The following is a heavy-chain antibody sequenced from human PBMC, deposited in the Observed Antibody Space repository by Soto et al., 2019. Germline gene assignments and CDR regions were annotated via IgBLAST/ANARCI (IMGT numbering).Heavy chain of an antibody. V-gene: IGHV2-5*01. D-gene: IGHD3-16*01. CDR3: AHRGGATVGLYYFDY. Sequence: SGPTLVNPTQTLTLTCTFSGFSLSTTGVGVSWIRQPPGKALEWLALIYRHDDKRYSPSLKSRLTITKDTSKNQVVLTMTNMDPVDTATYYCAHRGGATVGLYYFDYWGQGALVTVPQ. J-gene: IGHJ4*02. CDR1: GFSLSTTGVG. CDR2: IYRHDDK.